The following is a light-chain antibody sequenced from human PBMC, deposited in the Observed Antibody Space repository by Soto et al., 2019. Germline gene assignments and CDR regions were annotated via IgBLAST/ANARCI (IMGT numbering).Light chain of an antibody. CDR3: QQSYSTLFT. CDR1: QSISSY. CDR2: AAS. J-gene: IGKJ3*01. V-gene: IGKV1-39*01. Sequence: DIQMTQSPSSLSASVGDRVTITCRASQSISSYLNWYQQKPGKAPKLLTYAASSLQSGVPSRFTGSESGTDFTLTISSLQPEDFATYYCQQSYSTLFTFGPGTKVDIK.